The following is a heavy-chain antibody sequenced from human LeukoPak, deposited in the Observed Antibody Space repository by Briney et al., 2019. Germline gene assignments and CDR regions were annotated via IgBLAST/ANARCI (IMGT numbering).Heavy chain of an antibody. CDR2: IIPILGIA. V-gene: IGHV1-69*04. Sequence: SSVKPSCKASGGTFISYAISWVRQAPGQGLEWMGSIIPILGIANYAQNFRGRVTITADKSTSTAYMQLSSLRSEDTGVYYCARLFPVAGGYYYGMDVGGQGTTVTV. CDR1: GGTFISYA. D-gene: IGHD6-19*01. J-gene: IGHJ6*02. CDR3: ARLFPVAGGYYYGMDV.